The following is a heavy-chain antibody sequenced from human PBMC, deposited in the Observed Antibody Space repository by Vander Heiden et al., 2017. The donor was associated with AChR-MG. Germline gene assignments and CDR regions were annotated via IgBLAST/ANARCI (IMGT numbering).Heavy chain of an antibody. V-gene: IGHV4-59*08. D-gene: IGHD6-19*01. Sequence: QVQLQESDPGLVKPSETLSLTCTVSGCSISRYYWSWLRQPPGKGLEWIGYIYYSGSTNYNPSLKSRVTISVDTSKNQFSLKLSSVTAADTAVYYCARKYSSGWYEFFDYWCHVTLVTVSS. CDR2: IYYSGST. CDR3: ARKYSSGWYEFFDY. CDR1: GCSISRYY. J-gene: IGHJ4*01.